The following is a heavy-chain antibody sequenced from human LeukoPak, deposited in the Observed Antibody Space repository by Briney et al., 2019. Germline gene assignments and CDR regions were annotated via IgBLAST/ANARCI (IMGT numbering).Heavy chain of an antibody. CDR1: GYTFTSYA. J-gene: IGHJ4*02. D-gene: IGHD6-13*01. CDR2: INTNTGNP. CDR3: ARDFVAAAAFYFDY. V-gene: IGHV7-4-1*02. Sequence: ASVTVSCKASGYTFTSYAMNWVRQAPGQGLEWMGWINTNTGNPTYAQGFTGRFVFSLDTSVSTAYLRISSLKAEDTAVYYCARDFVAAAAFYFDYWGQGTLVTVSS.